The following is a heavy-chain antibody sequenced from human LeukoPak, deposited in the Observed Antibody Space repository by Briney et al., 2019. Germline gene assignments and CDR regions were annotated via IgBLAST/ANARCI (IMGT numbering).Heavy chain of an antibody. V-gene: IGHV1-46*01. CDR2: INPSGGRT. J-gene: IGHJ3*02. CDR3: ARYPPTTTLTTTRDAFDI. Sequence: ASVKVSCKASGYTFTSYYMHWVRQAPGQGLEWMGIINPSGGRTSYAQKFQGRVTMTRDTSTSTVYMELSSLRSEDTAVYYCARYPPTTTLTTTRDAFDIWGQGTMVTVSS. CDR1: GYTFTSYY. D-gene: IGHD4-17*01.